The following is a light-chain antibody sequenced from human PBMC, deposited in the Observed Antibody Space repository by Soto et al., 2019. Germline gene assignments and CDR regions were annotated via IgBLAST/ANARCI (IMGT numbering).Light chain of an antibody. CDR2: DVR. CDR3: SSYAGNSRYV. V-gene: IGLV2-11*01. Sequence: QSALTQPRSVSGSPGQSVTISCTGTRSDVGRANYVSWYQHHPGQAPKLMIYDVRQRPSGVPDRFSGSKSGNTASLTISALQAEDEADYYCSSYAGNSRYVFGTGTKVTVL. CDR1: RSDVGRANY. J-gene: IGLJ1*01.